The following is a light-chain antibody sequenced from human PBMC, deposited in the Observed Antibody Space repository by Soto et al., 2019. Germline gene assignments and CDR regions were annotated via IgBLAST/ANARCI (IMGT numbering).Light chain of an antibody. V-gene: IGKV1-5*01. CDR3: QQYNSFSKT. Sequence: DIQMTQSPSRLSASPGDRVTLTCRASQSIGYWLAWYQQKPGKAPSLLIYAASTGETGVPARFSGSGYGTEFTLTIASLQPDDSAIYYCQQYNSFSKTFGRGTKVDI. J-gene: IGKJ1*01. CDR2: AAS. CDR1: QSIGYW.